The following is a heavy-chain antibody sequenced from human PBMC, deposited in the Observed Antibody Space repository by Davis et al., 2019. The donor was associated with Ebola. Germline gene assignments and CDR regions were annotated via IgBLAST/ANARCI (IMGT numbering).Heavy chain of an antibody. CDR2: ISGSGGST. J-gene: IGHJ6*02. CDR3: AKDSGWGYYYYGMDV. D-gene: IGHD1-26*01. CDR1: GFTFSSYA. Sequence: GESLKISCAASGFTFSSYAMSWVRQAPGKGLEWVSAISGSGGSTYYADSVKGRFTISRDNSKNTLYLQMNSLRAEDTAVYYCAKDSGWGYYYYGMDVWGQGTTVTVSS. V-gene: IGHV3-23*01.